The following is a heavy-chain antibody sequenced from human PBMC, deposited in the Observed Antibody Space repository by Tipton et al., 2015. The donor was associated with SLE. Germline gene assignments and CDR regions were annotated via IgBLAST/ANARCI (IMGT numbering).Heavy chain of an antibody. D-gene: IGHD4-17*01. Sequence: SLRLSCVAPGFTLSVYSMNWVRQAPGKGLEWVSFICSTSSYTFYADSVKGRFTISRDNAKNSPFLQMNSLRTEDTAVYYCARDGRGDYPKGVMDVWGKGTTVTVSS. CDR1: GFTLSVYS. V-gene: IGHV3-21*01. CDR2: ICSTSSYT. CDR3: ARDGRGDYPKGVMDV. J-gene: IGHJ6*04.